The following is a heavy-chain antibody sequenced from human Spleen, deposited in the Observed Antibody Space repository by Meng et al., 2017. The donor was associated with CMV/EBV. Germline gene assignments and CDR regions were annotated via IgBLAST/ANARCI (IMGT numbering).Heavy chain of an antibody. V-gene: IGHV1-69*02. CDR3: AAHSGYDLYYYFYYGMDV. Sequence: SVKVSCKASGGTFSSYTISWVRQAPGQGLEWMGRIIPILGIANYAQKFQERVTITRDMSTSTAYMELSRLESEDTAVYYCAAHSGYDLYYYFYYGMDVWGQGTTVTVSS. CDR1: GGTFSSYT. D-gene: IGHD5-12*01. CDR2: IIPILGIA. J-gene: IGHJ6*02.